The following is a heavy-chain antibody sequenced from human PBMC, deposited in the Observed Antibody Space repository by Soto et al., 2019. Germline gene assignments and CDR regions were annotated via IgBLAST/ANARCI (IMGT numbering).Heavy chain of an antibody. Sequence: ASVKVSCKTSGFRFTNYGFSWVRQAPGRGLEWMGWISANNDDTHYAQKFQGRVTMTTDTGTGTAYMELRSLRSDDTAMYCCARKGTGHPFDYWGQGTLVTVSS. CDR1: GFRFTNYG. V-gene: IGHV1-18*01. J-gene: IGHJ4*02. D-gene: IGHD1-1*01. CDR2: ISANNDDT. CDR3: ARKGTGHPFDY.